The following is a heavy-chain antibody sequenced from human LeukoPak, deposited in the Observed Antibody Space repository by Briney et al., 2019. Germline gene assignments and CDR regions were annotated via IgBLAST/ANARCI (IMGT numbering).Heavy chain of an antibody. CDR3: ARGYYYGSGSYPLDY. J-gene: IGHJ4*02. V-gene: IGHV4-59*11. CDR2: IYYSGST. CDR1: GGSISSHY. D-gene: IGHD3-10*01. Sequence: PSETLSLTCTVSGGSISSHYWSWIRQPPGKGLEWSGYIYYSGSTNYNPSLKSRVTISVDTSKNQFSLKLSSVTAADTAVYYCARGYYYGSGSYPLDYWGQGTLVTVSS.